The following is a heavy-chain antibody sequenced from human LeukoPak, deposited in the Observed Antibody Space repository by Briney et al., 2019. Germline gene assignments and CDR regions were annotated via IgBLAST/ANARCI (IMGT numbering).Heavy chain of an antibody. CDR3: AKDGPIAAAGRGAYYFDY. J-gene: IGHJ4*02. CDR2: ISGSGGST. D-gene: IGHD6-13*01. Sequence: GGSPRLSCAASGFTFSSYAMSWVRQAPGKGLEWVSAISGSGGSTYYADSVKGRFTISRDNSKNTLYLQMNSLRAEDTAVYYCAKDGPIAAAGRGAYYFDYWGQGTLVTVSS. V-gene: IGHV3-23*01. CDR1: GFTFSSYA.